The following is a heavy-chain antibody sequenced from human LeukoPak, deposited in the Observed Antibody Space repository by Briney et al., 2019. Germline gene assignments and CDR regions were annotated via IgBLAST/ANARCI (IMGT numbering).Heavy chain of an antibody. CDR2: INPNSGAT. J-gene: IGHJ4*02. CDR1: GYTFTGYY. CDR3: AREITIWRGDFDS. Sequence: GASVKVSCRASGYTFTGYYMHWVRQAPGQGLEWMGWINPNSGATTFAQKFQGRVTVTRDTSISTAYMELNRLRSDDTAIYYCAREITIWRGDFDSWGQGTLLTVSS. V-gene: IGHV1-2*02. D-gene: IGHD1-26*01.